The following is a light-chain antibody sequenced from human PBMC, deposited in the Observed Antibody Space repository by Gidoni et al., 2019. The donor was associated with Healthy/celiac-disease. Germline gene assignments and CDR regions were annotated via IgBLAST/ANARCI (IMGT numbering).Light chain of an antibody. CDR3: QQLNSYA. CDR1: QDSSSY. CDR2: AAS. V-gene: IGKV1-9*01. J-gene: IGKJ2*01. Sequence: DIQLTQSPSFLSASVGDRVTITCRASQDSSSYLAWYQQKPGKAPELLIYAASILQSGVPSRFSGRGSGTEFTLTISSLQPADFATYYCQQLNSYAFGQGTKVDSK.